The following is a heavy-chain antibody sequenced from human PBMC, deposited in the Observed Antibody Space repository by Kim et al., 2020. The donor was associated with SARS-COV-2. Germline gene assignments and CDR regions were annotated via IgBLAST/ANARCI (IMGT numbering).Heavy chain of an antibody. CDR2: QE. CDR3: AKGGTGGFDS. Sequence: QEHYVDSVEGRFTISRDNSKNSLYLQMNSLREDDTAVYYCAKGGTGGFDSWGQGSLVTVSS. D-gene: IGHD7-27*01. V-gene: IGHV3-7*04. J-gene: IGHJ4*02.